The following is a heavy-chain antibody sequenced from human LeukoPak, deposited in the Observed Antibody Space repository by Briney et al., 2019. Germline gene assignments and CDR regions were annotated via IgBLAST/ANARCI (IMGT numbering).Heavy chain of an antibody. CDR2: MTGPADTT. CDR3: AKGAEIDH. V-gene: IGHV3-23*01. CDR1: GLNFNNFA. J-gene: IGHJ4*02. Sequence: RGSLRLSCAASGLNFNNFAMSWVRQAPGKGLEWLSAMTGPADTTYYAESVKGRFTISRDYSKSMVFLQMNSLRVEDTAIYYCAKGAEIDHWGQGTLVTVSS.